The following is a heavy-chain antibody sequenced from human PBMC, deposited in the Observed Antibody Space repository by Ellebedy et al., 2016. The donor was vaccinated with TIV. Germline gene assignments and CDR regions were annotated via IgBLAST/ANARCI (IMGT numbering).Heavy chain of an antibody. V-gene: IGHV3-23*01. CDR2: ISGSGGST. D-gene: IGHD3-10*01. CDR3: AKGNGAMVRGVIRNWFDP. Sequence: GESLKISXAAFGFTFSSYAMSWVRQAPGKGLEWVSAISGSGGSTYYADSVKGRFTISRDNSKNTLYLQMNSLRAEDTAVYYCAKGNGAMVRGVIRNWFDPWGQGTLVTVSS. CDR1: GFTFSSYA. J-gene: IGHJ5*02.